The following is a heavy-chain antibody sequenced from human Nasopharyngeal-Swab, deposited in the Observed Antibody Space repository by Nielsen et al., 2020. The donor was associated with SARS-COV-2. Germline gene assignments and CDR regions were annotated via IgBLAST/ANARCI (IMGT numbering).Heavy chain of an antibody. J-gene: IGHJ4*02. V-gene: IGHV3-23*01. D-gene: IGHD3-10*01. CDR3: AKDLSLYGSGSYYTNPSPFDY. CDR2: ISGSGGST. Sequence: VRQDPGKGLEWVSAISGSGGSTYYADSVKGRFTISRDNSKNTLYLQMNSLRAEDTAVYYCAKDLSLYGSGSYYTNPSPFDYWGQGTLVTVSS.